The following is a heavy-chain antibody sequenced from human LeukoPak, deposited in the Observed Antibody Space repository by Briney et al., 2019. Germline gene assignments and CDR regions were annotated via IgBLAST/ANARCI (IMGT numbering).Heavy chain of an antibody. CDR1: GSSFTSYW. Sequence: GESLKISCKGSGSSFTSYWIGWVRQMPGKGLEWMGIIYPGDSDTRYSPSFQGQVTISADKSISTAYLQWSSLKASDTAMYYCASSTYYYDSRGYSLDYWGQGTLVTVSS. CDR3: ASSTYYYDSRGYSLDY. J-gene: IGHJ4*02. CDR2: IYPGDSDT. V-gene: IGHV5-51*01. D-gene: IGHD3-22*01.